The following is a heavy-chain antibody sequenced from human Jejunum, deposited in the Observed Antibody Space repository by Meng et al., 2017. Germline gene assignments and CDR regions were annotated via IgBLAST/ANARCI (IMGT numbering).Heavy chain of an antibody. CDR3: ARGGVFGVVGSLGSIDP. D-gene: IGHD3-3*01. CDR2: FDKAGNS. J-gene: IGHJ5*02. V-gene: IGHV4-4*07. CDR1: AVSISHFY. Sequence: GSLRLSCNVSAVSISHFYWAWIRQFPENGLEWHGHFDKAGNSNYNPSLRSRLTMSIDSSKRQFSLKLMSVTAADTAVYYCARGGVFGVVGSLGSIDPWGQGTLVTVSS.